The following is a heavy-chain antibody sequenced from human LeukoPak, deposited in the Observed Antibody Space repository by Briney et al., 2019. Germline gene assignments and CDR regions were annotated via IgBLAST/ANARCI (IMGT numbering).Heavy chain of an antibody. V-gene: IGHV4-59*11. CDR2: IYYSRST. J-gene: IGHJ6*03. D-gene: IGHD6-6*01. CDR1: GGTISSHY. Sequence: SETLSLTCTVSGGTISSHYWSWIRQPPGQGLVWIRYIYYSRSTNYNPSLKSRVTISVDTSKNQFSLKLSSVTAADTAVYYCARGPIAARAYYYYYMDVWGKGTTVTVSS. CDR3: ARGPIAARAYYYYYMDV.